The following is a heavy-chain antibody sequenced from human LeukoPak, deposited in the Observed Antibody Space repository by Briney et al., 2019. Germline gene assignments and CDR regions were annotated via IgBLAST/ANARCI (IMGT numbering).Heavy chain of an antibody. CDR3: AKDRYGDYGKNWFDP. CDR2: ISGSGGST. CDR1: GFTFSSYA. D-gene: IGHD4-17*01. V-gene: IGHV3-23*01. Sequence: PGASLRLSCAASGFTFSSYAMSWVRQAPGKGLEWVSAISGSGGSTYYADSVKGRFTISRDNSKNTLYLQMNSLRAEDTAVYYCAKDRYGDYGKNWFDPWGQGTLVTVSS. J-gene: IGHJ5*02.